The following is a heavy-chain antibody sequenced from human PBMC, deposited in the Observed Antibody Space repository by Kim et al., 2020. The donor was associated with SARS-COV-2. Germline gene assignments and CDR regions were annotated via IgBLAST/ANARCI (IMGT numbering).Heavy chain of an antibody. Sequence: SETLSLTCKVSGGSISSGVYYWSWIRQYPGKGLEWIGYIYYSGSTYYNPSLKSRVTISVDTSKTQFSLKLTSVTAADTGVYYCARAILGYCSGGKSQRCIEYYYGMDVWGQGTTVTVSS. V-gene: IGHV4-31*03. D-gene: IGHD2-15*01. J-gene: IGHJ6*02. CDR1: GGSISSGVYY. CDR2: IYYSGST. CDR3: ARAILGYCSGGKSQRCIEYYYGMDV.